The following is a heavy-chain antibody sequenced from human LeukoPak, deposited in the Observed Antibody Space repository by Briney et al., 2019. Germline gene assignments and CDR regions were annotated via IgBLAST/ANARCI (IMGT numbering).Heavy chain of an antibody. Sequence: NPSLKSLVTISVDTSKNQFSLKLSSVTAADTAVYYCARHRGYYYGSGSYYNPPSYYFDYWGQGTLVTVSS. J-gene: IGHJ4*02. V-gene: IGHV4-59*08. CDR3: ARHRGYYYGSGSYYNPPSYYFDY. D-gene: IGHD3-10*01.